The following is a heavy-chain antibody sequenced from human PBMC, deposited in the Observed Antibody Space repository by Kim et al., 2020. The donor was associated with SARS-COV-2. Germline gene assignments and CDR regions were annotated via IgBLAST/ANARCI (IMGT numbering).Heavy chain of an antibody. CDR3: ARSVFGDNY. D-gene: IGHD3-10*02. Sequence: GGSLRLSCAASGFTFSHDWMTWVRQAPGKGLGWVANINQDGSESYYVDSVKGRFTISRDNAKNSLYLQMNSLRVEDTAVYYCARSVFGDNYWGQGTLVSVSS. CDR1: GFTFSHDW. J-gene: IGHJ4*02. CDR2: INQDGSES. V-gene: IGHV3-7*01.